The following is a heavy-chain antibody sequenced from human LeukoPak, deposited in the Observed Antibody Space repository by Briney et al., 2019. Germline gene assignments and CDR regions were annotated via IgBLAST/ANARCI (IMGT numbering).Heavy chain of an antibody. CDR2: MNPNSGNT. V-gene: IGHV1-8*01. CDR1: GYTFTSYD. J-gene: IGHJ4*02. CDR3: ARSSGWELRTDY. D-gene: IGHD1-26*01. Sequence: ASVKVSCKASGYTFTSYDINWVRQATGQGLEWMGWMNPNSGNTGYAQKFQGRVTMTRNTSISTAYMELSSLRSEDTAVHYCARSSGWELRTDYWGQGTLVTVSS.